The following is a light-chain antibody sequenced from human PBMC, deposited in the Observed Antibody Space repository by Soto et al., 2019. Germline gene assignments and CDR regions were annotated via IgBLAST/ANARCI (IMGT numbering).Light chain of an antibody. Sequence: EIVMTQSPATVSVSPGDRATLSCRASRTVHTNVAWYQQKPGKAPKLLIYDASSLESGVPARFSGSGSGTEFNLTISSLQSEDFAVYFCQQYDDWLRLTFGGGTKVDI. CDR2: DAS. CDR3: QQYDDWLRLT. CDR1: RTVHTN. V-gene: IGKV3-15*01. J-gene: IGKJ4*01.